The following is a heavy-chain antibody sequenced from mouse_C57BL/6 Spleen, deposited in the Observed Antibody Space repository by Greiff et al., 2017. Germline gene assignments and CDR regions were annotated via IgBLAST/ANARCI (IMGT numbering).Heavy chain of an antibody. V-gene: IGHV1-54*01. D-gene: IGHD1-1*01. CDR3: ARSDPHYYGSSYGFDY. Sequence: VQVVESGAELVRPGTSVKVSCKASGYAFTNYLIEWVKQRPGQGLEWIGVINPGSGGTNYNEKFKGKATLTADKSSSTAYMQLSSLTSEDSAVYFCARSDPHYYGSSYGFDYWGQGTTLTVSS. CDR2: INPGSGGT. J-gene: IGHJ2*01. CDR1: GYAFTNYL.